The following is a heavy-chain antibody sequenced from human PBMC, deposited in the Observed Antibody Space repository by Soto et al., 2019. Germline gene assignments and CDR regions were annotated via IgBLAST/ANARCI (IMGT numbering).Heavy chain of an antibody. CDR3: AKALDYGDYVTYYYYGMDV. CDR2: ISGSGGST. D-gene: IGHD4-17*01. V-gene: IGHV3-23*01. Sequence: PGGSLRLSCAASGFTFSSYAMSWVRQAPGKGLEWVSAISGSGGSTYYADSVKGRFTISRDNSKNTLYLQMNSLRAEDTAVYYCAKALDYGDYVTYYYYGMDVWGRGTTVTVSS. CDR1: GFTFSSYA. J-gene: IGHJ6*02.